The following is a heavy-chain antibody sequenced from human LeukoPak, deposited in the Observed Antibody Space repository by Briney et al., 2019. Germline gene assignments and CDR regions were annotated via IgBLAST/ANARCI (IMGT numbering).Heavy chain of an antibody. CDR2: INPNSGGT. CDR1: GYTFTGYD. CDR3: ARAYSGYEAFDY. V-gene: IGHV1-2*02. D-gene: IGHD5-12*01. Sequence: GASVKVSCKASGYTFTGYDIHWVRQAPGQGLEWMGWINPNSGGTNYAQKFQGRVTMTRDTSITYMELSSLRSDDTAVYYCARAYSGYEAFDYRGQGTLVTVSS. J-gene: IGHJ4*02.